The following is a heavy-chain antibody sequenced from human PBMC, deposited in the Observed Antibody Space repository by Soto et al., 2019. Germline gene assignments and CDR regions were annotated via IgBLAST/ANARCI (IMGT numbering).Heavy chain of an antibody. CDR1: GFTVSSNY. D-gene: IGHD3-16*02. J-gene: IGHJ4*02. CDR2: IYSGGST. CDR3: ARDFKIYDYIWRSYHNGMVK. Sequence: EVQLVESGGGLVQPGGSLRLSCAASGFTVSSNYMSWVRQAPGKGLEWVSVIYSGGSTYYADSVKGRFTISRDNSKNTLYLQMNSLRAEDTAVYYCARDFKIYDYIWRSYHNGMVKWGQGTLVTVSS. V-gene: IGHV3-66*01.